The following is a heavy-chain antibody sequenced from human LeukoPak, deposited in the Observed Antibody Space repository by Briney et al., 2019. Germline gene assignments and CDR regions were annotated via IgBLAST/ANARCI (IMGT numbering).Heavy chain of an antibody. CDR1: GFTFNSYW. V-gene: IGHV3-74*01. D-gene: IGHD5-18*01. Sequence: GGSLRLSCAASGFTFNSYWMVWFRQAPGKGLVWVSCINPDGSWTLHADSVKGRFTISRDYAKNTLYLQMNSLRAEDTAVYYCTRGGGYTYGSLDYWGQGTLVTVSS. CDR3: TRGGGYTYGSLDY. J-gene: IGHJ4*02. CDR2: INPDGSWT.